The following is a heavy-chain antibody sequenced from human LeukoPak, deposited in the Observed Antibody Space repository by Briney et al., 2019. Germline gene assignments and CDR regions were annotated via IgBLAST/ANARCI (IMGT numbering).Heavy chain of an antibody. CDR2: TTGSGDDT. Sequence: GGSLRLSCAASGFTFNSYAMSWVRQAPGKVLEWVSATTGSGDDTYHADSVKGRFTISRDNSKNTLYLQMNSLRVDDTAIYYCAKGSRSSRPYYFDFWGQGTLVTVSS. CDR1: GFTFNSYA. CDR3: AKGSRSSRPYYFDF. D-gene: IGHD6-19*01. V-gene: IGHV3-23*01. J-gene: IGHJ4*02.